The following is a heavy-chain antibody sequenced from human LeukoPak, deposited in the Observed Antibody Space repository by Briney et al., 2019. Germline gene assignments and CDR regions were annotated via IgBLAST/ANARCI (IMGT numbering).Heavy chain of an antibody. J-gene: IGHJ4*02. Sequence: SETLSLTCAVYGESLNSYSWSWVRQPPGEGLEWIGEIYESGTTKYNPSLKSRVAISMVPSKQQFSLRLSSVTAADTAVYYCARGAWATRLASWGLGTPVIVSS. D-gene: IGHD2-15*01. CDR2: IYESGTT. CDR1: GESLNSYS. CDR3: ARGAWATRLAS. V-gene: IGHV4-34*01.